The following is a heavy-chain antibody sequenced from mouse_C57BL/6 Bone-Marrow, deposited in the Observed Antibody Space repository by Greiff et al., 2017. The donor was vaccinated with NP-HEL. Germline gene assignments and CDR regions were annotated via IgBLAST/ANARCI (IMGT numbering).Heavy chain of an antibody. Sequence: EVQLQQSGPELVKPGASVKISCKASGYTFTDYYMNWVKQSHGKSLEWIGDINPNNGGTSYNQKFKGKATLTVDKSSSTAYMELRSLTSEDSAVYYCARGRDGSSYWFAYWGQGTLVTVSA. CDR2: INPNNGGT. CDR1: GYTFTDYY. CDR3: ARGRDGSSYWFAY. J-gene: IGHJ3*01. V-gene: IGHV1-26*01. D-gene: IGHD1-1*01.